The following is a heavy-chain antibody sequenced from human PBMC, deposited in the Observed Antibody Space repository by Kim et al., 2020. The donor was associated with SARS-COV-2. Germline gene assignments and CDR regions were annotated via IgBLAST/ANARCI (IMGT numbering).Heavy chain of an antibody. Sequence: SETLSLTCTVSGGSISSSSYYWGWIRQPPGKGLEWIGRIYYSGSTYYNPSLKSRVTISVDTSKNQFSLKLSSVTAADTAVYYCARHSLLYQFGIAVAGPCFDYWGQGTLVTVSS. D-gene: IGHD6-19*01. J-gene: IGHJ4*02. CDR3: ARHSLLYQFGIAVAGPCFDY. CDR2: IYYSGST. V-gene: IGHV4-39*01. CDR1: GGSISSSSYY.